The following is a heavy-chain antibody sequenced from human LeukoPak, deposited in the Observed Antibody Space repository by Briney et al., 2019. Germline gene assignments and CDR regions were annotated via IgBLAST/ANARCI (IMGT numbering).Heavy chain of an antibody. Sequence: SETLSLTCIVSGGSISSGSYYWSWIRQPARKRLEWIGRVFTSGSTDYNPSFKSRVTISVDTSNNHFSLKLSSVTAADTAVYYCARGGWYSISWGQGTLVTVSS. CDR2: VFTSGST. D-gene: IGHD6-19*01. CDR3: ARGGWYSIS. J-gene: IGHJ5*02. CDR1: GGSISSGSYY. V-gene: IGHV4-61*02.